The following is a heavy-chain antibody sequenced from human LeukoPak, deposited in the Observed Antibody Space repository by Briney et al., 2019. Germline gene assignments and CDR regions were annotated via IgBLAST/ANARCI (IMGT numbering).Heavy chain of an antibody. D-gene: IGHD2-15*01. J-gene: IGHJ3*02. CDR2: INPSGGST. CDR1: GYTFTSYY. CDR3: AYPRISGDAFDI. Sequence: GASVKVSCKASGYTFTSYYLHWVRQAPGQGLEWMGIINPSGGSTTYAQKFQGRVTMTRDTSTSTVYMELSSLRSEDTAVYYCAYPRISGDAFDIWGQGTMVTVSS. V-gene: IGHV1-46*01.